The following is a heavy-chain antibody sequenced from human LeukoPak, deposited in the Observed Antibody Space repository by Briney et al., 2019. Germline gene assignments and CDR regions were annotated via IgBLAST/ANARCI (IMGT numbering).Heavy chain of an antibody. CDR1: GFTFNNYW. J-gene: IGHJ4*02. Sequence: GGSLRLSCAASGFTFNNYWMNWVRQAPGKGLEWVANINQDGSEKYYVDSVKGRFTISRDDAKNSLYLQMNSLRAEDTAVYYCARGPLRTDVYWGQGTLVTVSS. D-gene: IGHD2-8*01. CDR3: ARGPLRTDVY. CDR2: INQDGSEK. V-gene: IGHV3-7*05.